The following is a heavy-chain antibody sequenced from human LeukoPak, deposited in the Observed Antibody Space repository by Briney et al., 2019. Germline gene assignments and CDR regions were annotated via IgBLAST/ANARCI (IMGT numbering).Heavy chain of an antibody. CDR2: ITSSGSTI. CDR3: ARMGGGGYYFDY. Sequence: PGGSLRLSCAASGFTFRSYEMNWVRQAPGKGLEWVSCITSSGSTIFYADSVKGRFTISRDNAKNSLYLQMNSLRAEDTAVYYCARMGGGGYYFDYWGQGTLVTVSS. J-gene: IGHJ4*02. CDR1: GFTFRSYE. D-gene: IGHD1-26*01. V-gene: IGHV3-48*03.